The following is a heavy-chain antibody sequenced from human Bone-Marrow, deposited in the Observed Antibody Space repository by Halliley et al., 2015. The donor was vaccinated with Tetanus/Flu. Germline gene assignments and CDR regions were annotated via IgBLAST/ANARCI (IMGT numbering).Heavy chain of an antibody. CDR3: ASGSGLACYHYAMDV. D-gene: IGHD3-10*01. J-gene: IGHJ6*02. CDR2: IFYSGDT. Sequence: IGYIFYSGDTYYNPSLKSRVSLSFDTSENQFSLKRRSVTVADTALYYCASGSGLACYHYAMDVWGQGTTVTVSS. V-gene: IGHV4-31*02.